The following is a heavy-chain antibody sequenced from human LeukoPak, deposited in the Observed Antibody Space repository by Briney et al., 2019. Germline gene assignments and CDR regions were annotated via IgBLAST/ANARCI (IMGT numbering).Heavy chain of an antibody. J-gene: IGHJ3*02. D-gene: IGHD3-16*01. CDR1: GGSISSGSYY. CDR3: ARDSGFWLITPYDI. CDR2: IYTSGST. V-gene: IGHV4-61*02. Sequence: PSQTLSLTCTVSGGSISSGSYYWSWLRQPAGKGLVWIGRIYTSGSTNYNPSLKSRVTISVDTSKNQFPLKLSSVTAADTAVYYCARDSGFWLITPYDIWGQGTMVTVSS.